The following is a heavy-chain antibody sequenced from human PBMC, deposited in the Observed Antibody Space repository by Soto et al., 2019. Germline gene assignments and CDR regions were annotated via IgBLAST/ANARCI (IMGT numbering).Heavy chain of an antibody. CDR3: ARDTPIVLMVLDDGMDV. CDR1: GFTFSSYS. D-gene: IGHD2-8*01. CDR2: ISSSSSYI. V-gene: IGHV3-21*01. Sequence: GGSLRLSCAASGFTFSSYSMNWVRQAPGKGLEWVSSISSSSSYIYYADSVKGRFTISRDNAKNSLYLQMNSLRAEDTAVYYCARDTPIVLMVLDDGMDVWGQGTTVTVSS. J-gene: IGHJ6*02.